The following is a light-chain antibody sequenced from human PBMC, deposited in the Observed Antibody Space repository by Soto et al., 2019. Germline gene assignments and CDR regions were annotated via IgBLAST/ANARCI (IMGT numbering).Light chain of an antibody. J-gene: IGKJ1*01. CDR3: QHYNTYAPT. Sequence: DLQMTQSPSTLSAFVGDRVTITCRASQSISSWLAWYQQKPGKAPNLLIYKASSLESGVPSRFSGSGSGTEFTLTISSLQPDDFATYYCQHYNTYAPTFGQGTKVEIK. CDR1: QSISSW. CDR2: KAS. V-gene: IGKV1-5*03.